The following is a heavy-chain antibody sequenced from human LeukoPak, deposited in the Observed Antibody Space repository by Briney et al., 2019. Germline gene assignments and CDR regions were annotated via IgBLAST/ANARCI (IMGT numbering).Heavy chain of an antibody. D-gene: IGHD6-19*01. CDR2: ISAYNGNT. CDR3: ARASRIAVAGSIDY. CDR1: GYTFTSYG. Sequence: ASVKVSCKASGYTFTSYGISWVRQAPGQGLEWMGWISAYNGNTNYAQKLQGRVTMTTDTSTSTAYMELRSLRSDDTAVYYCARASRIAVAGSIDYWGQGTLVTASS. V-gene: IGHV1-18*01. J-gene: IGHJ4*02.